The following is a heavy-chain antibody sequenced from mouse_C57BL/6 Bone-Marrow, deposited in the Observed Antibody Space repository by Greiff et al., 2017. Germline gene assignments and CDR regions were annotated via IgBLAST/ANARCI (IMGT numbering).Heavy chain of an antibody. D-gene: IGHD2-1*01. CDR3: ARTIYYGNGNYFDY. CDR2: ISSGSSTI. Sequence: DVMLVESGGGLVKPGGSLKLSCAASGFTFSDYGMHWVRQAPEKGLEWVAYISSGSSTIYYADTVKGRFTISRDNAKNTLFLQMTSLRSEDTAMYYCARTIYYGNGNYFDYWGQGTTLTVSS. V-gene: IGHV5-17*01. CDR1: GFTFSDYG. J-gene: IGHJ2*01.